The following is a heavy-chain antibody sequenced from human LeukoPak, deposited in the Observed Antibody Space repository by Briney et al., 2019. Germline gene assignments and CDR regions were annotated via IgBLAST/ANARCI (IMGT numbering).Heavy chain of an antibody. Sequence: PSETLSLTCTVSGGSISSYHWSWIRQPAGKGLEWIGRIHTSGSTNYNPSLKSRVTMSVDTSKSQFSLKLSSVTAADTAVYYCARDAYYYDSSGYYRFDYWGQGTLVTVSS. J-gene: IGHJ4*02. CDR1: GGSISSYH. CDR2: IHTSGST. CDR3: ARDAYYYDSSGYYRFDY. D-gene: IGHD3-22*01. V-gene: IGHV4-4*07.